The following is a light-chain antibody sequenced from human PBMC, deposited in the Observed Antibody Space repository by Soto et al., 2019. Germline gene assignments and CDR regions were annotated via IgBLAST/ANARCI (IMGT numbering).Light chain of an antibody. CDR3: QQRSNWPLT. V-gene: IGKV3-11*01. Sequence: EIVLTQSPATLSLSPGERATLSSRASQSVSSYLAWYQQKPGQAPRLLIYDASNRATGIPARFSGSGSGTDFTLPISSLEPEDFAVYYCQQRSNWPLTFGGGTKVEIK. J-gene: IGKJ4*01. CDR2: DAS. CDR1: QSVSSY.